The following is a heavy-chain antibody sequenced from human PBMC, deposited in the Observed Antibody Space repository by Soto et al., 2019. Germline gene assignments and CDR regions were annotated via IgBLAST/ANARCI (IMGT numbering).Heavy chain of an antibody. D-gene: IGHD6-13*01. J-gene: IGHJ6*02. CDR2: INAGNGNT. Sequence: GASVKVSCKASGYTFTSYAMHWVRQAPGQRLEWMGWINAGNGNTKYSQKFQGRVTITRDTSASTAYMELSSLRSGDTAVYYCARDRSSSWYSYYYGMDVWGQGTTVTV. CDR1: GYTFTSYA. CDR3: ARDRSSSWYSYYYGMDV. V-gene: IGHV1-3*01.